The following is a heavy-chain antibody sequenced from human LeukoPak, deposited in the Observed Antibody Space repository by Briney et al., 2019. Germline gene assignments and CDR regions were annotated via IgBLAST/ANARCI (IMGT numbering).Heavy chain of an antibody. CDR3: ARDGWLGSGSLPGDY. CDR1: GYTFTGYY. J-gene: IGHJ4*02. CDR2: INPDSGVT. V-gene: IGHV1-2*02. D-gene: IGHD1-26*01. Sequence: ASVKVSCKASGYTFTGYYMHWVRQAPGQGLEWMGWINPDSGVTNYAQKFQGRVTMTRDTSISTAYMELSRLRSDDTAVYYCARDGWLGSGSLPGDYWGQGTLVTVSS.